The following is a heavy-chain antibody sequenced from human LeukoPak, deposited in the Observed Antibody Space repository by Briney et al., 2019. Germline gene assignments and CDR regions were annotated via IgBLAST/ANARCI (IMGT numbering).Heavy chain of an antibody. Sequence: GGSLRLSCAASGFTFDDYAMHWVRQAPGKGLEWVSGISWNSGSIGYADSVKGRFTISRDNAKNSLYLQMNSLRAEDTALYYCARVVSYGAFDIWGQGTMVTVSS. CDR1: GFTFDDYA. V-gene: IGHV3-9*01. J-gene: IGHJ3*02. CDR2: ISWNSGSI. CDR3: ARVVSYGAFDI. D-gene: IGHD5-18*01.